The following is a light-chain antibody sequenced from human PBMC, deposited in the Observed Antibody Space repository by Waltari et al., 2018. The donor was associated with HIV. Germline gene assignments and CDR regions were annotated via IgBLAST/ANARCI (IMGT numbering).Light chain of an antibody. CDR1: QRISNN. CDR3: QQFNNYPRT. CDR2: DAS. J-gene: IGKJ3*01. V-gene: IGKV1D-13*01. Sequence: AVQLTQSPSSLSASVGDTVTITCRASQRISNNLAWYQVKPGTPPKLLIFDASTLQSGVPTRFSGTGSRAEFTLTISSLQPEDSATYYCQQFNNYPRTFGPGTKL.